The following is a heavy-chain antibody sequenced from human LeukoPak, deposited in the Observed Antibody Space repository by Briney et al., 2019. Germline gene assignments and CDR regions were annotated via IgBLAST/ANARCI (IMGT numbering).Heavy chain of an antibody. V-gene: IGHV3-23*01. J-gene: IGHJ4*02. CDR1: GFTFSSYA. CDR3: AKGRRGSCCSCLDN. D-gene: IGHD2-15*01. Sequence: GGSLRLSCSASGFTFSSYAMSWVRRAPGKGLEWVSAICGSGETTYYADSVKGRLTISRDNSKNTLYLQMNSLRAEDKAVYFCAKGRRGSCCSCLDNWGQGTLVTVSS. CDR2: ICGSGETT.